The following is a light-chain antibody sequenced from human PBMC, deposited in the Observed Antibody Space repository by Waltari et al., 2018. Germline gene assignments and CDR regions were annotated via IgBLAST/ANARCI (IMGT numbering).Light chain of an antibody. CDR2: WAS. V-gene: IGKV4-1*01. CDR1: QTILYSSNKLNY. CDR3: QKYLSSPRK. Sequence: IVMTQSPDSLSLSLGARATINFKSSQTILYSSNKLNYLVWYQQQPGQPPKVLIYWASTRAAGVPDRISGGGSGSDVAFTISSLQAEDVAVYGCQKYLSSPRKFGQGTKVEI. J-gene: IGKJ1*01.